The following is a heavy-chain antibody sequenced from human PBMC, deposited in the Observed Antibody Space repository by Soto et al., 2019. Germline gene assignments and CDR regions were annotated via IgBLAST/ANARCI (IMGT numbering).Heavy chain of an antibody. CDR2: IKSKTDGGTT. CDR1: GFTFSNAW. V-gene: IGHV3-15*07. Sequence: GGSLRLSCAASGFTFSNAWMNWVRQAPGKGLEWVGRIKSKTDGGTTDYAAPVKGRFTISRDDSKNTLYLQMNSLKTEDTAVYYCTTDHVLLWFGAFDIWGQGTMVTVSS. D-gene: IGHD3-10*01. J-gene: IGHJ3*02. CDR3: TTDHVLLWFGAFDI.